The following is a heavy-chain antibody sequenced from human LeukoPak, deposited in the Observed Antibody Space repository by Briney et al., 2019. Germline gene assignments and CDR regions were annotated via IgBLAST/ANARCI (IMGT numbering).Heavy chain of an antibody. CDR3: TTLQGTMVRGVIITYFDY. D-gene: IGHD3-10*01. CDR1: GFTFSNAW. J-gene: IGHJ4*02. Sequence: GGSLRLSCAASGFTFSNAWMSWVRQAPGKGLEWVGRIKSKTDGGTTDYAAPVKGRFTISRDDSKNTLYLQLNSLKTEDTAVYYCTTLQGTMVRGVIITYFDYWGQRTLVTVSS. V-gene: IGHV3-15*01. CDR2: IKSKTDGGTT.